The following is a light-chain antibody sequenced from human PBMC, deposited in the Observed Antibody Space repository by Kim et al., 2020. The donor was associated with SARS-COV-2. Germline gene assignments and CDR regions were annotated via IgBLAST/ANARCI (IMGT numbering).Light chain of an antibody. CDR2: AAF. CDR3: LQYNSYPWT. Sequence: DIQMTQSPSSLSASVGDRVTITCRASQAIRNDISWYQQKPGEVPKRLIYAAFNLQSGVPSRFSGSGSGTEFTLTISSLQPEDFATFYCLQYNSYPWTFGQGTKVDIK. CDR1: QAIRND. J-gene: IGKJ1*01. V-gene: IGKV1-17*01.